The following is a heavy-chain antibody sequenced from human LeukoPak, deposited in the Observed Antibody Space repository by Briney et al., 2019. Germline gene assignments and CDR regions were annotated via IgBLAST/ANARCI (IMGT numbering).Heavy chain of an antibody. D-gene: IGHD3-22*01. CDR2: INPRNGGA. V-gene: IGHV1-2*02. J-gene: IGHJ5*02. CDR3: ARDQGNGYYINWFDP. CDR1: GFTFTGYY. Sequence: ASVKVSCTASGFTFTGYYMHWVRQAPGQGPEWMGWINPRNGGAKLAHKFQGRLTMTTDTSISTAYMELTKLTSDDTAMYYCARDQGNGYYINWFDPWGQGTLVIVSS.